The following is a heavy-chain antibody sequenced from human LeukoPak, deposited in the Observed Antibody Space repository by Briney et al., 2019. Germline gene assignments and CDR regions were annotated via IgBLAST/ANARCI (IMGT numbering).Heavy chain of an antibody. CDR3: ARDLDY. CDR2: ISYDGSNK. J-gene: IGHJ4*02. Sequence: GRSLRLSCAASGFTLSSYAMHWVRQAPGKGLEWVAVISYDGSNKYYADSVKGRFTISRDNSKNTLYLQMNSLRAEDTAVYYCARDLDYWGQGTLVTVPS. V-gene: IGHV3-30-3*01. CDR1: GFTLSSYA.